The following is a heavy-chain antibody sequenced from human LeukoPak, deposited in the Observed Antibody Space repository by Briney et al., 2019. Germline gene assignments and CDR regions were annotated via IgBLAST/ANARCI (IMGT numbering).Heavy chain of an antibody. CDR3: ARANTMVPLGHYYYYYMEV. CDR2: IYTSGST. Sequence: PSQTLSLTCTVSGGSISSGSYYWSWIRQPAGKGLEWIGRIYTSGSTNYNPSLKSRVTISVDTSKNQFSLKLSSVTAADTAVYYRARANTMVPLGHYYYYYMEVWGKGTTVTISS. J-gene: IGHJ6*03. D-gene: IGHD3-10*01. CDR1: GGSISSGSYY. V-gene: IGHV4-61*02.